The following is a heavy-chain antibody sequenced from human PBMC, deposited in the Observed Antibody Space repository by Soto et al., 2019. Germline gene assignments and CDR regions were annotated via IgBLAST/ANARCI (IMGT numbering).Heavy chain of an antibody. CDR3: AKEIRDFSRITIFGVVHNWFDP. J-gene: IGHJ5*02. V-gene: IGHV3-23*01. CDR2: ISGSGGST. CDR1: GFTFSSYA. D-gene: IGHD3-3*01. Sequence: GGSLRLSCAASGFTFSSYAMSWVRQAPGKGLEWVSAISGSGGSTYYADSVKGRFTISRDNSKNTLYLQMNSLRAEDTAVYYCAKEIRDFSRITIFGVVHNWFDPWGQGTLVTVSS.